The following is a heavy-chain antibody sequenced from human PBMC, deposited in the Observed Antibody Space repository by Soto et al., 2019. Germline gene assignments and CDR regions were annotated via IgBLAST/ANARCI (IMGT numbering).Heavy chain of an antibody. J-gene: IGHJ6*02. CDR3: AGHSRGYRYGSYCIDL. CDR2: IYYSGST. V-gene: IGHV4-31*03. D-gene: IGHD5-18*01. CDR1: GGSISSGGYY. Sequence: QVQLQESGPGLVKPSQTLSLTCTVSGGSISSGGYYWSWIRQHPGKGLEWIAYIYYSGSTYYNPSLKSRVTISGDTSKKQFSLNLSSVTAADTAVYYWAGHSRGYRYGSYCIDLWGQVTTVTVSS.